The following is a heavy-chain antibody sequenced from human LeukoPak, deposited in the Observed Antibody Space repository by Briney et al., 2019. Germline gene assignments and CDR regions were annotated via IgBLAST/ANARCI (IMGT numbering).Heavy chain of an antibody. J-gene: IGHJ6*04. CDR1: GYTFTCYY. CDR3: ARGGSSWYPPYYYYYGMDV. V-gene: IGHV1-2*04. Sequence: GASVKVSCKASGYTFTCYYMHWVRQAPGQGLEWMGWINPNSGGTNYAQKFQGWVTMTRDTSISTAYMELSRLRSDDTAVYYCARGGSSWYPPYYYYYGMDVWGKGTTVTVSS. D-gene: IGHD6-13*01. CDR2: INPNSGGT.